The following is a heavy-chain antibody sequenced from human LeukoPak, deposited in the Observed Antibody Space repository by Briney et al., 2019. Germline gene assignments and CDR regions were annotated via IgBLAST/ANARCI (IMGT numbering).Heavy chain of an antibody. D-gene: IGHD1-26*01. CDR3: AKGQSGIYPRVHFDY. CDR1: GFTFNCA. J-gene: IGHJ4*02. V-gene: IGHV3-23*01. CDR2: ISGSGGST. Sequence: PGGSLRLSCAASGFTFNCAMSWVRQAPGKGLEWVSSISGSGGSTYYADSVKGRFTISRDNSKNTLYLQMNSLRAEDTAVYYCAKGQSGIYPRVHFDYWGQGTLVTVSS.